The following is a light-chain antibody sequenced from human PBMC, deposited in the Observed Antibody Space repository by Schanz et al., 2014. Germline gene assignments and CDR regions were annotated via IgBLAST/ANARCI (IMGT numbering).Light chain of an antibody. J-gene: IGKJ4*01. CDR3: QQYGSSPL. V-gene: IGKV3-20*01. CDR1: QSVSSY. Sequence: EIVLTQSPATLSLSPGERATLSCRASQSVSSYFAWYQQKPGQAPRLLIYDVSNRATGTPARFSGSGSGTDFTLTISRLEPEDFAVYYCQQYGSSPLFGGGTKVQIK. CDR2: DVS.